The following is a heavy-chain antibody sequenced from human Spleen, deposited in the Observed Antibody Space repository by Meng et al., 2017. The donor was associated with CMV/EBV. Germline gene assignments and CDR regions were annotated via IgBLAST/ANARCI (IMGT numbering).Heavy chain of an antibody. CDR3: ATEPGGGDY. CDR1: GFRFGDYL. D-gene: IGHD1-14*01. J-gene: IGHJ4*02. Sequence: GESLKISCKASGFRFGDYLISWVRQAPGKGLEWVAFIRYDGSNQYHADSVKGRFTISRDNSKNTLYLEMNSLRPEDTAVYYCATEPGGGDYWGQGTLVTVSS. V-gene: IGHV3-30*02. CDR2: IRYDGSNQ.